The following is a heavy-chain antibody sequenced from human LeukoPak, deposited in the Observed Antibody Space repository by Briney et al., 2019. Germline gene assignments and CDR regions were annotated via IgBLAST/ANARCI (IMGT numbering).Heavy chain of an antibody. CDR1: GFTVSGDY. D-gene: IGHD3-3*01. CDR3: ANGRPEVLRFLEWFSETTPPWGQH. V-gene: IGHV3-53*01. J-gene: IGHJ1*01. CDR2: LYYGVST. Sequence: PGGSLRLPCVVSGFTVSGDYISWFRQAPGKGLEWVSVLYYGVSTFYKDSVKGRFTISRDNSKNTLYLQMNSLRAEDTAVYYCANGRPEVLRFLEWFSETTPPWGQHWGQGTLVTVSS.